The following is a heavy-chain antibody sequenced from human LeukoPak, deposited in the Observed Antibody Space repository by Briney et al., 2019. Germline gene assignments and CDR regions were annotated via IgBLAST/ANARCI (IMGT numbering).Heavy chain of an antibody. V-gene: IGHV1-2*06. J-gene: IGHJ6*03. CDR3: ARVVTAVYYYYMDV. D-gene: IGHD2-21*02. Sequence: ASVKVSFKASGYTFTGYYMHWVRQPPGQGLEWMGRINPNSGGTNYAQKFQSRLTMTRDTSISTAYMELSRLRSDDTAVYYCARVVTAVYYYYMDVWGKGTTGTVSS. CDR1: GYTFTGYY. CDR2: INPNSGGT.